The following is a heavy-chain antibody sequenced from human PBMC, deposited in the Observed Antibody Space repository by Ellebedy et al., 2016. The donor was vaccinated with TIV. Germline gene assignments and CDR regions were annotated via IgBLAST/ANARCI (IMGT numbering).Heavy chain of an antibody. CDR2: IYHSGST. D-gene: IGHD6-19*01. J-gene: IGHJ3*02. CDR3: SRLRYTSGWYAAFDI. CDR1: GGSIGNNNW. Sequence: MPSETLSLTCAVSGGSIGNNNWWSWVRQSPGKGLEWSGEIYHSGSTNYNPSLKSRVTISVDKSKSQFYLRLSSVTAADTAVYYCSRLRYTSGWYAAFDIWGQGTVVTVSS. V-gene: IGHV4-4*02.